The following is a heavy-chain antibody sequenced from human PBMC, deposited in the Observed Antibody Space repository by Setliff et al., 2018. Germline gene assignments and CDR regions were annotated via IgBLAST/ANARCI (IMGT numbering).Heavy chain of an antibody. Sequence: SETLSLTCTVSDGSISSGDYYWNWIRQPAGKGLEWIGHIQTSGSTNYNPSLRSRVTISVGTSKNQFPLTLSSVTAADTAVYYCARDRRIVGARHAFDIWGQGTMVTVSS. CDR2: IQTSGST. V-gene: IGHV4-61*09. D-gene: IGHD1-26*01. CDR3: ARDRRIVGARHAFDI. J-gene: IGHJ3*02. CDR1: DGSISSGDYY.